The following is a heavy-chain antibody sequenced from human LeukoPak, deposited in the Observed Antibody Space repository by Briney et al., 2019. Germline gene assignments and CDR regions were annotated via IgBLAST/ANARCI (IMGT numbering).Heavy chain of an antibody. Sequence: GGSLSLSCAASGFTFSSYWMHWVRQAPGKGLVWVSHINSDGSSTNYADSVKGRFTISRDNAKNTLYLQMNSLRADDTAVYYCARDFFLRNWFDPWSQGTLVTVSS. CDR1: GFTFSSYW. CDR2: INSDGSST. D-gene: IGHD3-3*01. J-gene: IGHJ5*02. CDR3: ARDFFLRNWFDP. V-gene: IGHV3-74*01.